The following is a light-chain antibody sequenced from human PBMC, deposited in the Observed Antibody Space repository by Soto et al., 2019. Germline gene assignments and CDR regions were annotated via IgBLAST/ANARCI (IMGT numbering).Light chain of an antibody. Sequence: QSALTQPASVSGSPGQSITISCTGTSSDVGGNKYVSWYQHHPGKAPKLMIYDVSSRPSGVSNRFSGSKSANTASLTISGRQAEDEADYYCCSYHSSSSTRVFGAGTKLTVL. CDR2: DVS. V-gene: IGLV2-14*03. CDR3: CSYHSSSSTRV. CDR1: SSDVGGNKY. J-gene: IGLJ3*02.